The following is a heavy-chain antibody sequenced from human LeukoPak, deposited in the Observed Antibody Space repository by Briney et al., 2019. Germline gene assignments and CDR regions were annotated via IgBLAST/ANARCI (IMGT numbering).Heavy chain of an antibody. CDR2: IKQDGSEK. Sequence: GGSLRLSCAASGFTFSTYWMTWVRQAPGKGLEWVANIKQDGSEKNYVDSVKGRFSISRDNAKNSAYLQMNSLRAEDTAVYYCARGGDYFASESYYTPSHWGQGTLVTVSS. D-gene: IGHD3-3*01. CDR1: GFTFSTYW. V-gene: IGHV3-7*01. CDR3: ARGGDYFASESYYTPSH. J-gene: IGHJ4*02.